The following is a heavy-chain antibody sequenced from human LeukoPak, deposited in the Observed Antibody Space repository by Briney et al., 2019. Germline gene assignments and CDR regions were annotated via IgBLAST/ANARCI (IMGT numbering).Heavy chain of an antibody. Sequence: GGSLRLSCVASGFTFKDYAMMWVRQAPGRGLEWVSAIRASGGLRFYADSVKGRFTISRDNSKNTLYLQMNSLRAEDTAVYYCAKSMVDYWGQGTLVTVSS. CDR3: AKSMVDY. D-gene: IGHD3-10*01. J-gene: IGHJ4*02. CDR2: IRASGGLR. V-gene: IGHV3-23*01. CDR1: GFTFKDYA.